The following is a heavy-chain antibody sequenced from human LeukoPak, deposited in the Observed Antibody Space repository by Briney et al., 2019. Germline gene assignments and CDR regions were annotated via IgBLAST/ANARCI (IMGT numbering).Heavy chain of an antibody. CDR3: ARVPSLNYYYNMDV. CDR1: SGSFSNYY. Sequence: PSETLSLTCAVYSGSFSNYYWSWIRQPPGKGLEWIGEINQSGSTNYNPSLKSRVTISVDTSKNHFSLKLSSVTAADTAEYYCARVPSLNYYYNMDVWGKGTTVTVSS. V-gene: IGHV4-34*01. J-gene: IGHJ6*03. CDR2: INQSGST.